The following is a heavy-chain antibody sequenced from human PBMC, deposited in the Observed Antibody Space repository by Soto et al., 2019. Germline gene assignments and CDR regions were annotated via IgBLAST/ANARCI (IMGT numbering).Heavy chain of an antibody. V-gene: IGHV4-31*11. J-gene: IGHJ5*02. CDR2: IAYTGDT. D-gene: IGHD3-9*01. Sequence: PSETLSLTCAVSGASITSAGSYWFWIRQRPGKGLEWIGYIAYTGDTYFNPSLRSRLTISSDPSKNQFSLKLTSMTAADTAFYYCARDFEKSAIGPWGQGTLVTVSS. CDR3: ARDFEKSAIGP. CDR1: GASITSAGSY.